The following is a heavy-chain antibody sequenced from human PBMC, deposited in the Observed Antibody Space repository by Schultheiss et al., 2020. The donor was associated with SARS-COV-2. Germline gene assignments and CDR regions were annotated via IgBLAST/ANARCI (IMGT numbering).Heavy chain of an antibody. D-gene: IGHD2-2*01. V-gene: IGHV3-9*01. CDR3: ARVRERYCSSTSCYSYYYYYYMDV. CDR2: ISWNSGSI. J-gene: IGHJ6*03. Sequence: GGSLRLSCAASGFTFSSYAMHWVRRAPGKGLVWVSGISWNSGSIGYADSVKGRFTISRDNAKNSLYLQMNSLRVEDTAVYYCARVRERYCSSTSCYSYYYYYYMDVWGKGTTVTVSS. CDR1: GFTFSSYA.